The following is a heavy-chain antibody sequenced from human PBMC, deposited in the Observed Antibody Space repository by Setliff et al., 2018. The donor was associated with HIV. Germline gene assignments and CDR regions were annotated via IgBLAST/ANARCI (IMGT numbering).Heavy chain of an antibody. CDR1: GYTFINYY. Sequence: ASVKVSCKRSGYTFINYYVHWMRQAPGQGPEWLGVINPSEGNTNRAPRFQDRVIVTRDTSTSTVYLELRRLTSEDTAIYYCARDLIQPLSDYYFDVWGQGTPVTVSS. V-gene: IGHV1-46*01. CDR3: ARDLIQPLSDYYFDV. D-gene: IGHD5-18*01. CDR2: INPSEGNT. J-gene: IGHJ4*02.